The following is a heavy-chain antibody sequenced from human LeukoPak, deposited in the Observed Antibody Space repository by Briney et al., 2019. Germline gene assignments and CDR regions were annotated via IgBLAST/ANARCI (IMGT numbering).Heavy chain of an antibody. CDR3: ARVIAARERAWFGELRLYYYSYIDV. D-gene: IGHD3-10*01. Sequence: GSLRLSCAASGFTFSSYGMHWVRQAPGKGLEWVSVIYSDGSTYYADSVKGRFTISRDNSKNTLYLQMNSLRAEDTAVYYCARVIAARERAWFGELRLYYYSYIDVWGKGTTVTISS. CDR1: GFTFSSYG. CDR2: IYSDGST. J-gene: IGHJ6*03. V-gene: IGHV3-NL1*01.